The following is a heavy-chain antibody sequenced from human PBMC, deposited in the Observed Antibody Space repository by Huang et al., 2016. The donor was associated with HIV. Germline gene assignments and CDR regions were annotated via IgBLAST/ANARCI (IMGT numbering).Heavy chain of an antibody. CDR1: GYNFNNYG. CDR3: ARGPIIYAAGSSLNWLDP. D-gene: IGHD3-10*01. CDR2: INPYSGDT. V-gene: IGHV1-18*01. J-gene: IGHJ5*02. Sequence: QVQLVQSGAEVKKPGASVKVSCKTSGYNFNNYGITWLRQAPGQGLEWMGWINPYSGDTKYTQKLQGRVTMTKDTSPSTVSMELRSLTSDDTAVYFCARGPIIYAAGSSLNWLDPWGQGTLVIVSS.